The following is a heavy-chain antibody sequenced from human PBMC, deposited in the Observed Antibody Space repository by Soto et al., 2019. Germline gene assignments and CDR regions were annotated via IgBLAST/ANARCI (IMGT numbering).Heavy chain of an antibody. V-gene: IGHV1-18*01. CDR3: ARDYCSGGSCYSAFDY. CDR1: GYTFTSYG. Sequence: ASVKVSCKASGYTFTSYGISWVRQAPGQGLEWMGRISAYSGNTNYAQKLQGRVTMTTDTSTSTAYMELRSLRSDDTAVYYCARDYCSGGSCYSAFDYWGQGTLVTVSS. D-gene: IGHD2-15*01. J-gene: IGHJ4*02. CDR2: ISAYSGNT.